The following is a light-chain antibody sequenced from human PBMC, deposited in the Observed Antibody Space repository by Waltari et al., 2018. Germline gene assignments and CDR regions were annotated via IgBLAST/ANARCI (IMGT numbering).Light chain of an antibody. CDR2: DAS. V-gene: IGKV1-33*01. J-gene: IGKJ4*01. CDR3: QQYDDLPFT. Sequence: DIQMTQSPSSLSASVGDRVTITCQASQDINNYLNWYQQKPGKAPKLLIYDASNLETGVTSRFSGSGSGTYFTFTISSLQPEDIATFYCQQYDDLPFTFGGGTKVDIK. CDR1: QDINNY.